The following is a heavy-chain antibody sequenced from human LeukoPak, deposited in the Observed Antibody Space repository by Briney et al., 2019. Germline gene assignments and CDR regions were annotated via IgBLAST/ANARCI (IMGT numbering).Heavy chain of an antibody. CDR3: ARDRGMRMIDFWSTEQYYYGMDV. CDR1: GGSVSSGSYY. CDR2: IYYSGST. V-gene: IGHV4-61*01. J-gene: IGHJ6*02. D-gene: IGHD3-3*01. Sequence: SETLSLTCTVSGGSVSSGSYYWSWIRQPPGKGLEWIGDIYYSGSTNYNPSLKSRVTISVDTSKNQFSLKLSSVTAADTAVYYCARDRGMRMIDFWSTEQYYYGMDVWGQGTTVTVSS.